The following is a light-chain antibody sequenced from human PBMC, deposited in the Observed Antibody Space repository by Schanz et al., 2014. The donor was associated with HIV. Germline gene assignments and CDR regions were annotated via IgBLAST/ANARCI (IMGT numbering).Light chain of an antibody. CDR3: AAWDDSLNGVV. J-gene: IGLJ2*01. CDR1: SSDVGGHDY. Sequence: QSVLAQPASVSGSPGQSITISCTGTSSDVGGHDYVSWYQQHPGKAPKLIIYDVSNRPSGVSNRFSGSKSGNTASLTISGLQAEDEADYYCAAWDDSLNGVVFGGGTKVTVL. V-gene: IGLV2-14*03. CDR2: DVS.